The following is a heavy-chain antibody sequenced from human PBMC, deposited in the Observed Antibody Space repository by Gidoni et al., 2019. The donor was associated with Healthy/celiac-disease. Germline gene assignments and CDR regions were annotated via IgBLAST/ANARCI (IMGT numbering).Heavy chain of an antibody. CDR2: INPNSGGT. D-gene: IGHD3-10*01. J-gene: IGHJ5*02. CDR3: ARDRRGLWFGELGLFDP. Sequence: QVQLVHSGAEVKKPGASVKGSCQASGYTFTGYYMHWVRQAPGQGLEWMGLINPNSGGTNYAQKFQGRVPMTRDTSISTAYMELSRRRSDDTAVYYCARDRRGLWFGELGLFDPWGQGTLVTVSS. CDR1: GYTFTGYY. V-gene: IGHV1-2*02.